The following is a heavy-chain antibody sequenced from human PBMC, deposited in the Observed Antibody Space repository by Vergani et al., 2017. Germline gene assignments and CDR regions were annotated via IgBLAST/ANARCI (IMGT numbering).Heavy chain of an antibody. CDR2: IRYDATKT. D-gene: IGHD5-12*01. Sequence: VELVEFGGGVVRPGGSLRLSCAASGFSFRNYGMHWVRQAPGKGLEWVAYIRYDATKTYYSDSVKGRFTISRDDSKNMLFLEMRSLRTDDTAVHYCAKDVRGYDPFGMDVWGRGTTVTVSS. V-gene: IGHV3-30*02. J-gene: IGHJ6*02. CDR3: AKDVRGYDPFGMDV. CDR1: GFSFRNYG.